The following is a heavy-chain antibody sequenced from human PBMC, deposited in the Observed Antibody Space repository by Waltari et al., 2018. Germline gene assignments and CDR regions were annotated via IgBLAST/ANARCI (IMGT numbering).Heavy chain of an antibody. D-gene: IGHD4-17*01. CDR2: INHRGST. Sequence: QVQLQQWGAGLLTPSETLSLTCAVYGGSFSGYYWSWIRQPPGQGLEWIGEINHRGSTNYNPSLKSRVTISVDTSKNQFSLKLSSVTAADTAVYYCARYGDPPKGGDYWGQGTLVTVSS. J-gene: IGHJ4*02. V-gene: IGHV4-34*01. CDR3: ARYGDPPKGGDY. CDR1: GGSFSGYY.